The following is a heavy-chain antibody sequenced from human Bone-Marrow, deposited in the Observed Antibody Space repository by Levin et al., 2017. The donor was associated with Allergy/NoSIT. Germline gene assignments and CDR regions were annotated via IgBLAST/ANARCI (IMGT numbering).Heavy chain of an antibody. Sequence: GGSLRLSCVASGFSFDDYAMHWVRQAPGKGLEWVSLGSWDGGSAYYADSVKGRFSISRDNTKNSLYLHMISLRPDDTALYFCAKAMEASSLFDSWGQGTLVTVSS. D-gene: IGHD6-6*01. CDR2: GSWDGGSA. CDR3: AKAMEASSLFDS. J-gene: IGHJ4*02. V-gene: IGHV3-43D*03. CDR1: GFSFDDYA.